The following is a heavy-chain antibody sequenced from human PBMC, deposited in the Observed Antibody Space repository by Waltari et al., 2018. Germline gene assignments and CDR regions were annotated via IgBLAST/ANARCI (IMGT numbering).Heavy chain of an antibody. CDR2: ISANSGNV. CDR3: AKDRPIYCPGDCLSDS. J-gene: IGHJ4*02. CDR1: GYIFSNYG. V-gene: IGHV1-18*01. D-gene: IGHD2-21*01. Sequence: QVQLVQSGGEVKKPGASVKVPCTAPGYIFSNYGITRVRQAPGQGLQWMGWISANSGNVNYEQKFRGRVTMTTDTSTNTAYMELTSLTSDDTAVYYCAKDRPIYCPGDCLSDSWGQGTLITVSS.